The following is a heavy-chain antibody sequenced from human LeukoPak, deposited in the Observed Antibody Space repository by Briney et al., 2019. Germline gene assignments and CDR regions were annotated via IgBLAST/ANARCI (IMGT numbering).Heavy chain of an antibody. CDR2: IYPDDSNT. CDR1: GYSFTNYW. D-gene: IGHD3-3*01. Sequence: GESLKISCKGSGYSFTNYWIGWVRQMPGKGLEWMGIIYPDDSNTKYSPSFQGLVTISADKSISTAYLQWSSLKASDTAMYYCARQSITIFGVPKGWFDPWGQGTLVTVSS. J-gene: IGHJ5*02. CDR3: ARQSITIFGVPKGWFDP. V-gene: IGHV5-51*01.